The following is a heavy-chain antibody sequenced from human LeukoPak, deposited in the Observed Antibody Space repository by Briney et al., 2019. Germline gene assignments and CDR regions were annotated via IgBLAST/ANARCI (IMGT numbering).Heavy chain of an antibody. Sequence: PGGSLRLSCAASGFTFSDYYMSWIRQAPGKGLEWVSYISSSGSTIYYADSVKGRFTIYRDNAKNSLYLKMNSLRAEDTAVYYCARGRGYYYDSSGYSLGNYWGQGTLVTVSS. CDR1: GFTFSDYY. CDR3: ARGRGYYYDSSGYSLGNY. D-gene: IGHD3-22*01. V-gene: IGHV3-11*04. CDR2: ISSSGSTI. J-gene: IGHJ4*02.